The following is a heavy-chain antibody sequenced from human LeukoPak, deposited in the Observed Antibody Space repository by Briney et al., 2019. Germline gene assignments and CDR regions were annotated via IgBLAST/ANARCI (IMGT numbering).Heavy chain of an antibody. J-gene: IGHJ1*01. Sequence: GGSLRLPCAASGFTFSSYWMSWVRQAPGKGLEWVANIKQDGSEKYYVDSVKGRFTISRDNPKNSLYLQMNSLRAEDTAVYYCARSDISGPIYFQHWGQGTLVTVSS. CDR3: ARSDISGPIYFQH. D-gene: IGHD3-22*01. CDR2: IKQDGSEK. CDR1: GFTFSSYW. V-gene: IGHV3-7*01.